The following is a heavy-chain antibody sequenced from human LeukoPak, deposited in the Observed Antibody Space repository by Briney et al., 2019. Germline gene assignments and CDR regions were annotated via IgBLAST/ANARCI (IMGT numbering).Heavy chain of an antibody. CDR2: INPNSGAT. J-gene: IGHJ6*03. Sequence: GASVKVSCKASGYTFTAYYMHWVRQAPGHGLEWMGWINPNSGATNYAQKFQGRVTMTRAKSISTAYMELSRLRSDDTAVYYCARGGYGYYYYYMDVWGKGTTVTVSS. D-gene: IGHD2-15*01. CDR1: GYTFTAYY. V-gene: IGHV1-2*02. CDR3: ARGGYGYYYYYMDV.